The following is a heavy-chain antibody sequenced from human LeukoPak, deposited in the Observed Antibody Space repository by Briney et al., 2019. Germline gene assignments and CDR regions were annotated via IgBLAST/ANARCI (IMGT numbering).Heavy chain of an antibody. J-gene: IGHJ3*02. CDR1: GCSISSHY. V-gene: IGHV4-59*11. CDR2: IYYSGST. Sequence: SETLSLACTVSGCSISSHYWSWIRQPPGKGLEWIGYIYYSGSTNYNPSLKSRVTISVDTSKNQFSLKLSSVTAADTAVYYCARVDYYDSSGLVAFDIWGQGTMVTVSS. CDR3: ARVDYYDSSGLVAFDI. D-gene: IGHD3-22*01.